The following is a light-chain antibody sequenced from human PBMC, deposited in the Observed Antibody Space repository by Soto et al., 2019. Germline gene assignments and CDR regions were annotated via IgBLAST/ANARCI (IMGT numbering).Light chain of an antibody. CDR3: QQYGTSGWT. CDR1: QTFSSSY. CDR2: GTS. V-gene: IGKV3-20*01. J-gene: IGKJ2*01. Sequence: EIVLTQSPGTLSLSPGERATLSCRASQTFSSSYLAWYQQKPGQAPRLVMYGTSSRATGIPDRFSGSGSGTDFTLTISRLEHEDFAVYYCQQYGTSGWTFGQGTKLEIK.